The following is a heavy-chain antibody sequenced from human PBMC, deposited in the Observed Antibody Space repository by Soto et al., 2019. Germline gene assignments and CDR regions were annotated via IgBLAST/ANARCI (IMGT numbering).Heavy chain of an antibody. Sequence: PGGSLRLSCAASGFTFSNAWMSWVRQAPGKGLEWVGRIKSKTDGGTTDYAAPVKGRFTISRDDSKNTLYLQMNSLKTEDTAVYYCTTANLSSEPLIPSNYYYGMDVWGQGTTVTVSS. V-gene: IGHV3-15*01. J-gene: IGHJ6*02. CDR1: GFTFSNAW. CDR2: IKSKTDGGTT. CDR3: TTANLSSEPLIPSNYYYGMDV. D-gene: IGHD3-10*02.